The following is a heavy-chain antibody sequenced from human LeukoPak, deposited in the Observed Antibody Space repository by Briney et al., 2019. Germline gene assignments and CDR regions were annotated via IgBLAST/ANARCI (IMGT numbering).Heavy chain of an antibody. CDR1: GFTFSSYG. CDR2: IWYDGSNK. CDR3: AREGCSSTSCYTYYYYGMDV. D-gene: IGHD2-2*02. V-gene: IGHV3-33*01. J-gene: IGHJ6*02. Sequence: GGSLRLSCAASGFTFSSYGMHWVRQAPGKGLEWVAVIWYDGSNKYYADSVKGRFTISRDNSKNTLYLQMNSLRAEDTAVYYCAREGCSSTSCYTYYYYGMDVWGQGTTVTVS.